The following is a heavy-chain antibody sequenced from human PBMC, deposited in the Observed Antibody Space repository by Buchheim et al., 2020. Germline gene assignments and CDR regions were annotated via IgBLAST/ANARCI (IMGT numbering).Heavy chain of an antibody. Sequence: QVQLVESGGGVVQPGRSLRLSCAASGFTFSSYGMHWVRQAPGKGLEWVAVIWYDGSNKYYADSVKGRFTISRANSKNTLYLQMNSLRAEDTAVYYCAREVWDSSSPFYYYYMDVWGKGTT. CDR1: GFTFSSYG. D-gene: IGHD6-13*01. CDR3: AREVWDSSSPFYYYYMDV. J-gene: IGHJ6*03. CDR2: IWYDGSNK. V-gene: IGHV3-33*01.